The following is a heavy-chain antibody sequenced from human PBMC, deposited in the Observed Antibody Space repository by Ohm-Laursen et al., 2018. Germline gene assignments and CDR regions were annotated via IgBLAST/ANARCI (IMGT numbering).Heavy chain of an antibody. V-gene: IGHV3-23*01. CDR2: ISGSDGST. CDR1: EFTFSSYA. CDR3: AKGPYSGSPVIGFDI. D-gene: IGHD1-26*01. J-gene: IGHJ3*02. Sequence: GSLRLSCAASEFTFSSYAMSWVRQAPGKGLEWVSAISGSDGSTNYADSVKGRFTISRDNSKNTLYLQMNSLRAEDTAVYYCAKGPYSGSPVIGFDIWGQGTMVTVSS.